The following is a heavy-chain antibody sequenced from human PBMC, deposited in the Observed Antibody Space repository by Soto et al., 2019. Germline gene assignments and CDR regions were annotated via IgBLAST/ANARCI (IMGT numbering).Heavy chain of an antibody. V-gene: IGHV4-59*01. J-gene: IGHJ4*02. CDR3: AKGSVWDTAMVIFDY. CDR2: IYYSGST. CDR1: GGSISSYY. Sequence: SETLSLTCTVSGGSISSYYWSWIRQPPGKGLEWIGYIYYSGSTNYNPSLKSRVTISVDTSKNTLYLQMNSLRAEDTAVYYCAKGSVWDTAMVIFDYWGQGTLVTVSS. D-gene: IGHD5-18*01.